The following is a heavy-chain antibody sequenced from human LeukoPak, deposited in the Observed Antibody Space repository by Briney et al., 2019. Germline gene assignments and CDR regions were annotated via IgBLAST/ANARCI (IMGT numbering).Heavy chain of an antibody. Sequence: GESLKISCKGSGYSFTSYWIGWVRQMPGKGLEWMGIIYPGDSDTRYSPSFQGQVTISADKSISTAYLQWSSLKASDTAMYYCARTRLAAADRRALDREYFQHWGQGTLVTVSS. CDR2: IYPGDSDT. CDR3: ARTRLAAADRRALDREYFQH. J-gene: IGHJ1*01. V-gene: IGHV5-51*01. CDR1: GYSFTSYW. D-gene: IGHD6-13*01.